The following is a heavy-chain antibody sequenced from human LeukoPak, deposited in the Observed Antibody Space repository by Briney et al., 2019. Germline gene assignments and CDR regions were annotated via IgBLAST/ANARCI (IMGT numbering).Heavy chain of an antibody. D-gene: IGHD3-9*01. V-gene: IGHV3-23*01. CDR1: GFTFSSYA. J-gene: IGHJ4*02. CDR3: AKEPFLRYFDWLFPSSYFDY. CDR2: ISGSGGST. Sequence: GGSLRLSCAASGFTFSSYAMSWVRQAPGKGLEWVLAISGSGGSTYYADSVKGRFTISRDNSKNTLYLQMNSLRAEDTAVYYCAKEPFLRYFDWLFPSSYFDYWGQGTLVTVSS.